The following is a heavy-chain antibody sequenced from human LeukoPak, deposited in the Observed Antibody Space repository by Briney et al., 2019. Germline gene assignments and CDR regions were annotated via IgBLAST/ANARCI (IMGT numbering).Heavy chain of an antibody. CDR1: GYTFSAYG. CDR3: AREGLGELTLDY. Sequence: ASVKVSCKASGYTFSAYGISWVRQAPGQGLEWMGWISTSNGDTKYAQKLQGRVTMTTDTSTSTAYMELRNLRSDDTAVYYCAREGLGELTLDYWGQGTLVTVSS. J-gene: IGHJ4*02. D-gene: IGHD3-16*01. V-gene: IGHV1-18*01. CDR2: ISTSNGDT.